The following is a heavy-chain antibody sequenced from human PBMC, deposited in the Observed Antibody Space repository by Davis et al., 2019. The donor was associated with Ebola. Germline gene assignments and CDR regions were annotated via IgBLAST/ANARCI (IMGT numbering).Heavy chain of an antibody. D-gene: IGHD4-11*01. CDR1: GFTVSSNY. Sequence: GGSLRLSCAASGFTVSSNYMSWVRQAPGKGLEWVSVIYNGGSTYYADSVKGRFTISRDNSKNTLYLQMNSLRAEDTAVYYCARDTTGYYYYGMDVWGQGTTVTVSS. CDR2: IYNGGST. V-gene: IGHV3-53*01. CDR3: ARDTTGYYYYGMDV. J-gene: IGHJ6*02.